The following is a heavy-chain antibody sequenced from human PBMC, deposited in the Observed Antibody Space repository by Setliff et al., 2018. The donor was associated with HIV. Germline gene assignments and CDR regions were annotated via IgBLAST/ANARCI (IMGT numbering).Heavy chain of an antibody. D-gene: IGHD2-2*03. J-gene: IGHJ4*02. CDR3: AKDRVGYCSSISCPGGFDY. CDR2: IFSSGST. Sequence: PSETLSLTCTVSGDSISSYSWNWIRQSPGGGLEWIGFIFSSGSTNYNPSLKSRVTISRDKSKNTVYLQMYSLRAEDTALYYCAKDRVGYCSSISCPGGFDYWGQGTLVTVSS. CDR1: GDSISSYS. V-gene: IGHV4-4*08.